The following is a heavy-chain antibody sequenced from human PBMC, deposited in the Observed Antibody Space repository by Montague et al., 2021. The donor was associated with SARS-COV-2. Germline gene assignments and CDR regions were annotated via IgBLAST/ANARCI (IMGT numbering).Heavy chain of an antibody. Sequence: SETLSLTCTVSGDSIRNSDYSWGWVRQPPGNGLEWIGNIYNGGSTFYXPSLKSRVTIFVDTSKNQFSLKLSSVTAADTAVYYCATRTRYPQNDFGFWGQGTLVTVSS. J-gene: IGHJ4*02. CDR2: IYNGGST. CDR1: GDSIRNSDYS. D-gene: IGHD1-14*01. V-gene: IGHV4-39*01. CDR3: ATRTRYPQNDFGF.